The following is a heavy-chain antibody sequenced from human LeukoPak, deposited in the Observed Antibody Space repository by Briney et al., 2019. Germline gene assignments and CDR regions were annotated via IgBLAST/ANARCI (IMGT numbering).Heavy chain of an antibody. CDR2: IYYSGST. CDR1: GGSISSYY. V-gene: IGHV4-59*08. Sequence: SETLSLTCIVSGGSISSYYWSWIRQPPGKGLEWIGYIYYSGSTNYNPSLKSRVTISVATSKNKFSLKLSSVTAADTAVDYCARHSYSTSAGPYDYWGQGTLVTVSS. CDR3: ARHSYSTSAGPYDY. J-gene: IGHJ4*02. D-gene: IGHD6-6*01.